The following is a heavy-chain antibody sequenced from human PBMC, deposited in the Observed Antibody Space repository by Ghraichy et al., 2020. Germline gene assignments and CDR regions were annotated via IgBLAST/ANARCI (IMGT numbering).Heavy chain of an antibody. CDR2: ILHDGSNK. CDR3: VKDGSAYYYDSSGLGY. J-gene: IGHJ4*02. D-gene: IGHD3-22*01. V-gene: IGHV3-30*18. CDR1: GFTFNNYY. Sequence: GESLNISCAASGFTFNNYYMHWVRQAPDKGLEWVALILHDGSNKYYADSVMGRFTIARDNSKNIVYLHMKSLRAEDTAVYYCVKDGSAYYYDSSGLGYWGQGTLVTVSS.